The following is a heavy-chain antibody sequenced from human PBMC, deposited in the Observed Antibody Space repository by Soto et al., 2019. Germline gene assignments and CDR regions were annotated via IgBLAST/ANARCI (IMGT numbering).Heavy chain of an antibody. Sequence: ASVKVSCKAPGYTFTSYGISWVRQAPGQGLEWMGWISAYNGNTNYAQKLQGRVTMTTDTSTSTAYMELRSLRSDDTAVYYCARDRIAVAGDAFDIWGQGTMVTVSS. V-gene: IGHV1-18*01. J-gene: IGHJ3*02. CDR1: GYTFTSYG. D-gene: IGHD6-19*01. CDR2: ISAYNGNT. CDR3: ARDRIAVAGDAFDI.